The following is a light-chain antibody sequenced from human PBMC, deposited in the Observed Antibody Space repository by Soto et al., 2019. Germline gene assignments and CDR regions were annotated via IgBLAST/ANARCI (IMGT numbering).Light chain of an antibody. CDR2: EVR. V-gene: IGLV2-14*01. CDR1: SSDIGGYDY. Sequence: QSALAQPASVSGSTGQSITISCIGTSSDIGGYDYVSWYQQRPGKAPKLMIYEVRYRPSGVSNRFSGSKSDNTASLTISGLQAEDEAVYYCCSYTRTSNHYFFGSGTKVTIL. J-gene: IGLJ1*01. CDR3: CSYTRTSNHYF.